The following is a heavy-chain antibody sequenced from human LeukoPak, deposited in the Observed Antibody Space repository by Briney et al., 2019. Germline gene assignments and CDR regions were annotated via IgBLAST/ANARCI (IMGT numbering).Heavy chain of an antibody. CDR3: ARDCGGSCYYNYYYGMDV. CDR1: GFTFSSYS. CDR2: ISSSSSYI. J-gene: IGHJ6*02. D-gene: IGHD2-15*01. Sequence: GGSLRLSCAASGFTFSSYSMNWVRQAPGKGLEWVSSISSSSSYIYYADSVKGRFTISRDNAKNSLYLQMNSLRAEDTAVYYCARDCGGSCYYNYYYGMDVWGQGTTVTVSS. V-gene: IGHV3-21*01.